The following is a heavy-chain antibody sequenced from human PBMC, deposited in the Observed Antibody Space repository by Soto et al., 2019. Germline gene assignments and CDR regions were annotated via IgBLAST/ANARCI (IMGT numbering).Heavy chain of an antibody. J-gene: IGHJ3*02. CDR1: GFTFSSYS. V-gene: IGHV3-21*01. Sequence: GGSLRLSCAASGFTFSSYSMNWVRQAPGKGLEWVSSISSSSSYIYYADSVKGRFTISRDNAKNSLYLQMNSLRAEDTAVYYCAKDRASKVLRYFDWLPPDAFDIWGQGTMVT. CDR2: ISSSSSYI. D-gene: IGHD3-9*01. CDR3: AKDRASKVLRYFDWLPPDAFDI.